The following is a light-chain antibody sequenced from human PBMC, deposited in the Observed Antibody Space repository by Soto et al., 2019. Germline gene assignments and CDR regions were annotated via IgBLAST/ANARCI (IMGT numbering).Light chain of an antibody. CDR2: EVS. V-gene: IGLV2-8*01. CDR3: SSYAGSNNLV. CDR1: SSDVGGYNY. J-gene: IGLJ2*01. Sequence: QSALTQPPSASGSTGQSVTISCTGTSSDVGGYNYVSWYQQHPGKAPKLMIYEVSKRPSGVPDRFSGSKSGNTASLTVSGLQAEDEADYYCSSYAGSNNLVFGGGTKPTVL.